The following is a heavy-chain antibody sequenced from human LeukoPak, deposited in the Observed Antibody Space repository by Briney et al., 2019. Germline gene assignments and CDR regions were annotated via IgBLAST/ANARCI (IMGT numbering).Heavy chain of an antibody. CDR3: AKGYSNGRYDIDY. V-gene: IGHV3-23*01. J-gene: IGHJ4*02. Sequence: PGGSLRLSCAASGFTFSSYAMSWVRQAPGKGLEWVSAISGSGRSTYYAASVKGRFTISRDNSKNTLSLQMHSLRAEDTAVYSCAKGYSNGRYDIDYWGEGTQVTVSS. D-gene: IGHD6-19*01. CDR2: ISGSGRST. CDR1: GFTFSSYA.